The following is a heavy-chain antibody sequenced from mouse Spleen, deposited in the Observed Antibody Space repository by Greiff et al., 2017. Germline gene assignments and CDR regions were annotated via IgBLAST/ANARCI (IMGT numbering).Heavy chain of an antibody. CDR3: ARWGFAWFAY. CDR2: INPSSGYT. V-gene: IGHV1-4*01. CDR1: GYTFTSYT. J-gene: IGHJ3*01. Sequence: QVHVKQSGAELARPGASVKMSCKASGYTFTSYTMHWVKQRPGQGLEWIGYINPSSGYTKYNQKFKDKATLTADKSSSTAYMQLSSLTSEDSAVYYCARWGFAWFAYWGQGTLVTVSA.